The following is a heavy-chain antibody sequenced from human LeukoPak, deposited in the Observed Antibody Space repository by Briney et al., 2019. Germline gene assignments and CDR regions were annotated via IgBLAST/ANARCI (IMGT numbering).Heavy chain of an antibody. Sequence: GGSLRLSCAASGFTFSTYYMSWVRQAPGKGLEWVANIKQDGSEKYYVDSVKGRFTISRDNAKNSLYLQMNSLRAEDTAVYYCARAPGPWGQGTLVTVSS. V-gene: IGHV3-7*04. J-gene: IGHJ4*02. CDR3: ARAPGP. CDR1: GFTFSTYY. CDR2: IKQDGSEK. D-gene: IGHD1-14*01.